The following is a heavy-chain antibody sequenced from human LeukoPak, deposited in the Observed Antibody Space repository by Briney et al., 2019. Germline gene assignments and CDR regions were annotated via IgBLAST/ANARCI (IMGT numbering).Heavy chain of an antibody. J-gene: IGHJ3*02. D-gene: IGHD3-10*01. Sequence: GVSLRLSCAASGFTFSNYEINWVRQARGKGLEWVSYLSGEGTTIYYADSVKGRFTIYRDNDKNLLHLQMNSLRAEDTAVYYCARDSQPIVTVDRAVYTCDAFDIWGQGTMVTVSS. V-gene: IGHV3-48*03. CDR3: ARDSQPIVTVDRAVYTCDAFDI. CDR1: GFTFSNYE. CDR2: LSGEGTTI.